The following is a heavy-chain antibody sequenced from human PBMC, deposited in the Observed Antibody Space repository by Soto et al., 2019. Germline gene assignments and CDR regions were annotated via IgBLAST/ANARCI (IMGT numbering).Heavy chain of an antibody. CDR3: ARDCSGGSCYSEDYYYGMDV. CDR2: FDPEDGET. Sequence: ASVKVSCKVSGYTLTELSMHWVRQAPGKGLEWMGGFDPEDGETIYAQKFQGRVTITADKSTSTAYMELSSLRSEDTAVYYCARDCSGGSCYSEDYYYGMDVWGQGTTVTVSS. J-gene: IGHJ6*02. V-gene: IGHV1-24*01. CDR1: GYTLTELS. D-gene: IGHD2-15*01.